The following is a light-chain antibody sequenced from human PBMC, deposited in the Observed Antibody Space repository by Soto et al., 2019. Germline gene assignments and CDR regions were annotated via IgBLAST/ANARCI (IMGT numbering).Light chain of an antibody. CDR2: GAS. V-gene: IGKV3-20*01. CDR3: QQYNGYPWT. J-gene: IGKJ1*01. CDR1: QSLSSNS. Sequence: EIVLTQSPGTLSLSPGEGAALSCRASQSLSSNSLAWYQHKPGQAPRLLIYGASSKATGVPDRFYGTGSGTDFTLTISSLQPDDFATYYCQQYNGYPWTFGQGTKVEIK.